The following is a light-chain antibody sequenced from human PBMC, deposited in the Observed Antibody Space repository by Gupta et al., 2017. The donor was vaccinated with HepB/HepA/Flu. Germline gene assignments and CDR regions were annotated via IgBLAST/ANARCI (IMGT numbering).Light chain of an antibody. CDR1: QSVLYSSRNKNY. CDR2: WAS. J-gene: IGKJ2*01. V-gene: IGKV4-1*01. CDR3: QQYYSTPHT. Sequence: DIVMTQSPESLAVSLGERAAINCKSSQSVLYSSRNKNYLAWYQQRPGQPPKLLIYWASTRESGVPDRFSGSGPGTDFTVTISSLQAEDVAVYYCQQYYSTPHTFGQGTKLEIK.